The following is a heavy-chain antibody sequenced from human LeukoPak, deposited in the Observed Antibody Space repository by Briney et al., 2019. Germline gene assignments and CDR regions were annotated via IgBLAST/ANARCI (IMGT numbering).Heavy chain of an antibody. D-gene: IGHD3-10*01. CDR3: AQDQGYYGSGSYKEFFRH. J-gene: IGHJ1*01. Sequence: QTGGSLRLSCAVSGFTVSYNYMGWVRQAPGKGLEWVSAISGHGDGTYYADSVKGRFTISRDNSKNTVYLQMKSLRAEDTAVYYCAQDQGYYGSGSYKEFFRHWGQGTLVTVSS. CDR2: ISGHGDGT. V-gene: IGHV3-23*01. CDR1: GFTVSYNY.